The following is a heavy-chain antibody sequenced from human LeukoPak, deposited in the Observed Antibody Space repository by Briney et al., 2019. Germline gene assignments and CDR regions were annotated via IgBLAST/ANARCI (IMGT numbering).Heavy chain of an antibody. D-gene: IGHD6-19*01. V-gene: IGHV1-69*06. CDR1: GGTFSSYA. CDR3: ARDLSQGRAVAGYFDN. Sequence: WASVKVSCKASGGTFSSYAISWVRRAPGQGLEWMGVIIPIFGTANYAQKFQGRVTITADKSTSTAYMELSSLRSEDTAVYYCARDLSQGRAVAGYFDNWGQGTLVTVSS. J-gene: IGHJ4*02. CDR2: IIPIFGTA.